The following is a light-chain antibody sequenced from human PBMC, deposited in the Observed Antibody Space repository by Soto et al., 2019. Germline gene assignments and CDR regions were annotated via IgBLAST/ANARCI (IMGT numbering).Light chain of an antibody. J-gene: IGKJ1*01. CDR2: GAS. Sequence: DIQMTQSPSSLSASVGDRVTITCRASQDIGNSLGWYQQKPGKAPKRLIYGASGLQSGVPSRFSGSGSGAQFSLTITSLQPEDFATYYCLQHYDFSWTFGQGTKVDIK. CDR1: QDIGNS. V-gene: IGKV1-17*01. CDR3: LQHYDFSWT.